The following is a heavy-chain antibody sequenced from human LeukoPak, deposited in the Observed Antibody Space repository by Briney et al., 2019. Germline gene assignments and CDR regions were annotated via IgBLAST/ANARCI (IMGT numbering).Heavy chain of an antibody. J-gene: IGHJ5*02. Sequence: ASVKVSCKASGYTFTSYYMHWVRQAPGQGLEWMGIINPSGGSTSYAQKFQGRVTMTRDMSTSTVYMELSSLRAEDTAVYYCARGDKMTTWRRTYNYFDPWGQGILVSVSS. CDR1: GYTFTSYY. CDR2: INPSGGST. V-gene: IGHV1-46*01. D-gene: IGHD4-17*01. CDR3: ARGDKMTTWRRTYNYFDP.